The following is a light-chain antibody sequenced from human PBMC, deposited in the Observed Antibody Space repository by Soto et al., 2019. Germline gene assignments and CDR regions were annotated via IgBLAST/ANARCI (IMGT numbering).Light chain of an antibody. J-gene: IGKJ1*01. V-gene: IGKV1-5*03. Sequence: DIQMTQSPSTLSASVGDRVTITCRASQSISSWLAWYQQKPGKAPKLLIYKASSLESGVPSRFSGSGSGTEFTLTISRLHPDDFATYYCQPYNTYPWTFGQGTKVDIK. CDR2: KAS. CDR3: QPYNTYPWT. CDR1: QSISSW.